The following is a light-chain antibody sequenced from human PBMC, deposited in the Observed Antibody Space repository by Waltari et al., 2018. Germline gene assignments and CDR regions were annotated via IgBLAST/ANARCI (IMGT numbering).Light chain of an antibody. J-gene: IGLJ2*01. CDR2: DKN. Sequence: SSELTQDPAVSVAMGQTGRITCQGDSLRSYYARWYQQRPGQAPILVIYDKNNRPSGVPDRFAGSSSHDTWSLTITGAQAEDEASYYCHSRDASGVAGSFGGGTKLTVL. V-gene: IGLV3-19*01. CDR1: SLRSYY. CDR3: HSRDASGVAGS.